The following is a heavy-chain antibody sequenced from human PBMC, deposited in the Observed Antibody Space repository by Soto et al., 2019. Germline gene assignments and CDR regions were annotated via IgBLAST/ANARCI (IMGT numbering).Heavy chain of an antibody. Sequence: EGSLRVSCAACGIRFSSYEMNGVREAPGRGLEWVSYISSSGSTIYYADSVKGRFTISRDSAKNSLYLQMNSLRAEDTAVYYCARDAEGHFDYWGQGIGVTVA. CDR1: GIRFSSYE. J-gene: IGHJ4*02. CDR3: ARDAEGHFDY. CDR2: ISSSGSTI. V-gene: IGHV3-48*03.